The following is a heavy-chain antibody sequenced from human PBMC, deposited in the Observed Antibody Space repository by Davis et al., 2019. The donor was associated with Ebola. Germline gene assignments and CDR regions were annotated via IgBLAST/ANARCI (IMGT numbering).Heavy chain of an antibody. CDR3: ARARYSGLVDY. CDR2: IKQDGSEK. V-gene: IGHV3-7*01. J-gene: IGHJ4*02. CDR1: GFTFSSYW. Sequence: GESLKISCAASGFTFSSYWMSWVRQAPGKGLEWVANIKQDGSEKYYVDSVKGRFTISRDNAKNSLYLQMNSLRAEDTAVYYCARARYSGLVDYWGQGTLVTVSS. D-gene: IGHD1-26*01.